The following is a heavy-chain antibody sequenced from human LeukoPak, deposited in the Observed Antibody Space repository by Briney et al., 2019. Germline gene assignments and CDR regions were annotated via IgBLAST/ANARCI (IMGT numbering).Heavy chain of an antibody. J-gene: IGHJ4*02. V-gene: IGHV1-46*01. Sequence: ASVKVSCKAFGYTFTSNYMHWVRQAPGQGPEWMGVISPSGGSTTYAQKFQGRVTLTRDMSTSTDYLELSSLRSEDTAMYYCARVQWLFWGIEYWGQGTLVTVSS. CDR1: GYTFTSNY. CDR2: ISPSGGST. CDR3: ARVQWLFWGIEY. D-gene: IGHD6-19*01.